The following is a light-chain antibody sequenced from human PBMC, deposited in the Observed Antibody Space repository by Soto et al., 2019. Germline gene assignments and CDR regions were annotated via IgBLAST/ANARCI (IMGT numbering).Light chain of an antibody. V-gene: IGKV2D-29*01. CDR3: MQSVQLPPT. CDR2: EFS. J-gene: IGKJ1*01. CDR1: QSLLHSDGKTH. Sequence: DVVMTQTPLSLSVTPGQPASISCKSSQSLLHSDGKTHLYWYLQKPGQPPQLLMYEFSNRFSGVSEKFRGSGSGTDFTLHIGRVEAEDVGIYYRMQSVQLPPTFGQGTKVEIK.